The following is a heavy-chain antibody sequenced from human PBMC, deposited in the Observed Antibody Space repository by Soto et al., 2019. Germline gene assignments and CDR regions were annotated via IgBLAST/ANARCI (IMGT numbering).Heavy chain of an antibody. CDR1: GYTFTSFG. V-gene: IGHV1-18*01. J-gene: IGHJ4*02. CDR2: ISAYNGNT. CDR3: ARLYYYDSSGYYETAYYFDY. D-gene: IGHD3-22*01. Sequence: ASVKVSCKASGYTFTSFGISWVRQAPGQGLEWMGWISAYNGNTNYAQKLQGRVTMTTDTSTSTAYMELRSLISDDTAVYYCARLYYYDSSGYYETAYYFDYWGQGTLVTVSS.